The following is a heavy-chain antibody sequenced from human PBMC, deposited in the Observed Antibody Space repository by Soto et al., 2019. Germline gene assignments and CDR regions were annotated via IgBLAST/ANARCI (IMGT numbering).Heavy chain of an antibody. CDR3: ARGSSGWYERFDY. CDR1: GFTFSSYA. D-gene: IGHD6-19*01. Sequence: EVQLLESGGGLVQPGGSLRLSCAASGFTFSSYAMSWVRQAPGKGLEWVSAISGSGGNTYYADSVKGRFTISRDNSKNTLYLQMNSLRAEDTAVYYCARGSSGWYERFDYWGQGTLVTVSS. V-gene: IGHV3-23*01. CDR2: ISGSGGNT. J-gene: IGHJ4*02.